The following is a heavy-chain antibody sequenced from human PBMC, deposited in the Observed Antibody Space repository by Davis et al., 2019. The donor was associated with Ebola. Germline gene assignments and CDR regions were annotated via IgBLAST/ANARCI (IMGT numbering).Heavy chain of an antibody. D-gene: IGHD2-2*01. CDR3: AREYCSSTSCYGPYYYYMDV. CDR2: ISGSGGST. Sequence: GESLKISCAASGFTFSSYGMHWVRQAPGKGLEWVSAISGSGGSTYYADSVKGRFTISRDNSKNTLYLQMNSLRAEDTAVYYCAREYCSSTSCYGPYYYYMDVWGKGTTVTVSS. CDR1: GFTFSSYG. V-gene: IGHV3-23*01. J-gene: IGHJ6*03.